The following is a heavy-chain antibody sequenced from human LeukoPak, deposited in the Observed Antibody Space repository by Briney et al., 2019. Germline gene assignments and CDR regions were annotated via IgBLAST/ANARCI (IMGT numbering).Heavy chain of an antibody. CDR2: IYYTGRT. D-gene: IGHD3-10*01. CDR3: ARHKPTGSYPLEL. CDR1: GGSISSSSYY. J-gene: IGHJ4*02. Sequence: SETLSLTCTVSGGSISSSSYYWGWIRQPPGKGLEWIGHIYYTGRTTYNPSLGSRLTISADTSTSQLSLKLSSVTAADTAVYYCARHKPTGSYPLELWGQGTLVTVSS. V-gene: IGHV4-61*05.